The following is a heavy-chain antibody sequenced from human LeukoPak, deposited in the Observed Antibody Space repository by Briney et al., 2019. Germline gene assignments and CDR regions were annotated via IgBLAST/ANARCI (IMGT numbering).Heavy chain of an antibody. J-gene: IGHJ3*02. CDR3: AILRGGIYSSRDAFDI. V-gene: IGHV1-18*04. CDR2: INPYDGDT. D-gene: IGHD2-2*01. CDR1: GYTFTTNG. Sequence: ASVRVSCKASGYTFTTNGVSWVRQAPGQGLEWLAWINPYDGDTNYTPDLQGRVTLSTDTSTSTAYMELTSLRSDDTAVYYCAILRGGIYSSRDAFDIWGQGTMVTVSS.